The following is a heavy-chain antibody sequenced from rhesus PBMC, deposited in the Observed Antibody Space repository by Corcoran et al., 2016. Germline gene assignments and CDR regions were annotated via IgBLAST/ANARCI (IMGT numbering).Heavy chain of an antibody. Sequence: QLQLQESGPGLVKPSETLSVTCAVSGGSISSSYWSWIRQAPGKGLVWIGYIYGRGRSTNHTPSLKSRVTLSVDTSKNQFSLKRSAVTAADTAVYYCARVGAYNSLDVWGRGVLVTVSS. D-gene: IGHD1-44*01. CDR1: GGSISSSY. CDR3: ARVGAYNSLDV. CDR2: IYGRGRST. J-gene: IGHJ5-2*02. V-gene: IGHV4-169*01.